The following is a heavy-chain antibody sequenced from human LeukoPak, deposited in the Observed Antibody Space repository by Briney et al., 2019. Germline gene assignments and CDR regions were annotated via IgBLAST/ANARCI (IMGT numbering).Heavy chain of an antibody. J-gene: IGHJ4*02. Sequence: GGSLRLSCAASGFTFSSYGMSWVRQAPGKGLEWVSGISGSGGSTYYGDSVKGRFTISRDNSKNTLYLQMNSLRAEDTAVYYCAKGQGSSIVLTGYWGQGTLVTVSS. D-gene: IGHD1-26*01. CDR2: ISGSGGST. CDR1: GFTFSSYG. CDR3: AKGQGSSIVLTGY. V-gene: IGHV3-23*01.